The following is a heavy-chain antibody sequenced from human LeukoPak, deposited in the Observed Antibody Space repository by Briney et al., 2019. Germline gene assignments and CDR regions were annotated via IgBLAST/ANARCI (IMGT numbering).Heavy chain of an antibody. V-gene: IGHV4-59*01. Sequence: SETLSLTCTVSGGSISSYYWSWIRQPPGKGLEWIGYIYYSGSTNYSPSLKSRVTISVDTSKNQFSLKLSSVTAADTAVYYCARGSQLWLPFDYWGQGTLVTVSS. J-gene: IGHJ4*02. CDR2: IYYSGST. CDR1: GGSISSYY. CDR3: ARGSQLWLPFDY. D-gene: IGHD5-18*01.